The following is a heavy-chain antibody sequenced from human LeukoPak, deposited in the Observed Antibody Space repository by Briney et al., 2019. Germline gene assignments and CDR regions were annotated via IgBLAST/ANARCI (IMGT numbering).Heavy chain of an antibody. CDR3: ARATDGYPDY. Sequence: ASVKVSCKASGYTFTGYYMHWVRQAPGQGLEWMGWINPNSGGTNYAQKFQGRVTMTRNTSISTAYMELSSLRSEDTAVYYCARATDGYPDYWGQGTLVTVSS. CDR2: INPNSGGT. V-gene: IGHV1-2*02. J-gene: IGHJ4*02. D-gene: IGHD5-24*01. CDR1: GYTFTGYY.